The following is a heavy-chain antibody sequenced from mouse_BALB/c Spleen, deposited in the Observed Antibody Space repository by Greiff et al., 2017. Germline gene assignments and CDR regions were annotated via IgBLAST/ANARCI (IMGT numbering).Heavy chain of an antibody. V-gene: IGHV1S126*01. Sequence: QVQLKESGPQLVRPGASVKISCKASGYSFTSYWMHWVKQRPGQGLEWIGMIDPSDSETRLNQKFKDKATLTVDKSSSTAYMQLSSPTSEDSAVYYCARTYGSSPDSYWYFDVWGAGTTVTVSS. CDR2: IDPSDSET. D-gene: IGHD1-1*01. J-gene: IGHJ1*01. CDR3: ARTYGSSPDSYWYFDV. CDR1: GYSFTSYW.